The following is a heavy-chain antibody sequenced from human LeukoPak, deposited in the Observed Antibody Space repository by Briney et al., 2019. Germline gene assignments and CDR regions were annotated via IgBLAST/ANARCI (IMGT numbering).Heavy chain of an antibody. CDR2: IYDNGST. V-gene: IGHV4-59*01. Sequence: KPSETLSLTCTVSGTSISNYYWSWIRQPPGKGLEWIGYIYDNGSTKYNPSLKSRVTISVDTSKNHFSLRVSSVTAADTAVYYCARGDWIQSWLCAFDTWSQGTMVTVSS. CDR3: ARGDWIQSWLCAFDT. D-gene: IGHD5-18*01. J-gene: IGHJ3*02. CDR1: GTSISNYY.